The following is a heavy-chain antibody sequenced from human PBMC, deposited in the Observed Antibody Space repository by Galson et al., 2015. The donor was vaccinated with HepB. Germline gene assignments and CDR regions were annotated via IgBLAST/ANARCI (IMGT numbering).Heavy chain of an antibody. CDR1: GYTFTSYY. Sequence: SVKVSCKASGYTFTSYYMHWVRQAPGQGLEWMGIINPSGGSTSYAQKFQGRVTMTRDTSTSTVYMELSSLRSEDTAVYYCAREGYYYGSGSDCYDIWGQGTMVTVSS. J-gene: IGHJ3*02. V-gene: IGHV1-46*01. CDR3: AREGYYYGSGSDCYDI. CDR2: INPSGGST. D-gene: IGHD3-10*01.